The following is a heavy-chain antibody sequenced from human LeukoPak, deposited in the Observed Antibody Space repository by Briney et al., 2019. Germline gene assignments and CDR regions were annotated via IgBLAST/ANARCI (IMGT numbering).Heavy chain of an antibody. CDR3: AREDPQTTVPEGMDV. J-gene: IGHJ6*02. D-gene: IGHD4-17*01. CDR2: IYYSGTT. V-gene: IGHV4-59*01. Sequence: SETLSLTCTVSGGSTSHYYWSWIRQSPGKGLEWIGYIYYSGTTNYNPSLKSRVTISVDTSRNQFSLQLRSVTAADTAVYYCAREDPQTTVPEGMDVWGQGTTVIVSS. CDR1: GGSTSHYY.